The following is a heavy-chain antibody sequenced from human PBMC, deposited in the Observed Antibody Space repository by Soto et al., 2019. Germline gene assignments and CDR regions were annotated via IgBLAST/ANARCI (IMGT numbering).Heavy chain of an antibody. CDR3: AKNGCSYPACLPYCYCVDV. CDR2: LSVTGDSD. Sequence: EVQLLESGGGLVESGGSLRLSCAASGFSLSNSAVSWVRQAPGKGLEWVSSLSVTGDSDFYSDSVKGRFTISRDISKSTLYLQMSSLRAEDLAVYYCAKNGCSYPACLPYCYCVDVWGKGTTVTVSS. V-gene: IGHV3-23*01. J-gene: IGHJ6*03. CDR1: GFSLSNSA. D-gene: IGHD2-15*01.